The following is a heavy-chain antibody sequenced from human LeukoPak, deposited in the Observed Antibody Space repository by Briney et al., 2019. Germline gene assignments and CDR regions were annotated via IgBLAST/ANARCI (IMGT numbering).Heavy chain of an antibody. CDR3: ARYSSDHDGRHFEF. V-gene: IGHV4-59*01. Sequence: PSETLSLTCTVSGVSIGGYFWSWLRQPPGKGLEWVGWIFYNGNTNYNSSLKSRLTMSVDASKNQFYLKLNSVTAADTAVYYCARYSSDHDGRHFEFWGRGILVTVSS. J-gene: IGHJ4*02. D-gene: IGHD2-21*01. CDR2: IFYNGNT. CDR1: GVSIGGYF.